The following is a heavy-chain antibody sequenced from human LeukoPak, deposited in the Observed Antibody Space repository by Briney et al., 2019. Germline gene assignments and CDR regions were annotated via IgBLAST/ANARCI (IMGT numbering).Heavy chain of an antibody. J-gene: IGHJ5*02. D-gene: IGHD3-3*01. Sequence: TSETLSLTCTVSGGSISSSSYYWGWIRQPPGKGLEWIGSIYYSGSTYYNPSLKSRVTISVDTSKNQFSLKLSSVTAADTAVYYCARGGYDFWSGYNWFDPWGQGTLVTVSS. CDR3: ARGGYDFWSGYNWFDP. CDR1: GGSISSSSYY. CDR2: IYYSGST. V-gene: IGHV4-39*07.